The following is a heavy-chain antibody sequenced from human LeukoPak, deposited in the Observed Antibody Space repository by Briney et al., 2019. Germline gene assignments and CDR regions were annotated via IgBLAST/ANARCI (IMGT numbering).Heavy chain of an antibody. D-gene: IGHD2-2*01. V-gene: IGHV1-18*01. Sequence: GASVKVSCKASGYTFSSHDINWVRQATGLGLEWMGWISAYNGNTNYAQKLQGRVTMTTDTSTSTAYMELRSLRSDDTAVYYCARDRGYCSSTSCYEVVYGPWGQGTLVTVSS. CDR3: ARDRGYCSSTSCYEVVYGP. CDR2: ISAYNGNT. J-gene: IGHJ5*02. CDR1: GYTFSSHD.